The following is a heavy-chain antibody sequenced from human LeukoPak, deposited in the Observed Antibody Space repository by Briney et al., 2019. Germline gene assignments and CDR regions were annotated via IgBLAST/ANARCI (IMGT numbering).Heavy chain of an antibody. D-gene: IGHD3-22*01. CDR1: GFTFGSYW. J-gene: IGHJ4*02. V-gene: IGHV3-23*01. CDR3: AKSSYYDSSGYPN. CDR2: ISGSGGST. Sequence: GGSLRLSCAASGFTFGSYWMSWLRQAPGKGLEWVSAISGSGGSTYYADSVKGRFTISRDNSKNTLYLQMNSLRAEDTAVYYCAKSSYYDSSGYPNWGQGTLVTVSS.